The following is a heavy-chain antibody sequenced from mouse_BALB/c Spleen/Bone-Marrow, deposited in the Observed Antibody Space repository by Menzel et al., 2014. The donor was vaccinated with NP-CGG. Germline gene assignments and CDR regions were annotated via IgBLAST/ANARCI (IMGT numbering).Heavy chain of an antibody. V-gene: IGHV4-1*02. Sequence: EVQLQQSGGGLVQPGGSLKLSCAASGFDFSRYWMSWVRQAPGKGLEWIGEINPDSSTINYTPSLKDKFIISRDNAKNTLYLQMSKVRSEDTALYYCARLNYYGNMFVWGAGTTVTVSS. D-gene: IGHD1-1*01. CDR2: INPDSSTI. CDR3: ARLNYYGNMFV. J-gene: IGHJ1*01. CDR1: GFDFSRYW.